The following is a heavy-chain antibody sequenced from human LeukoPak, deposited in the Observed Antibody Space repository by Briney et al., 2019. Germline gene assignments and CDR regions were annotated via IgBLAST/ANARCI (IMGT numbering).Heavy chain of an antibody. CDR3: ARLPSQYYDFWSGSLSI. CDR2: INHSGST. J-gene: IGHJ3*02. V-gene: IGHV4-34*01. CDR1: GGSFSGYY. D-gene: IGHD3-3*01. Sequence: PSETLSLTCAVYGGSFSGYYWSWIRQPPGKGLEWIGEINHSGSTNYNPSLKSRATISVDTSKNQFSLKLSSVTAADTAVYYCARLPSQYYDFWSGSLSIWGQGTMVTVSS.